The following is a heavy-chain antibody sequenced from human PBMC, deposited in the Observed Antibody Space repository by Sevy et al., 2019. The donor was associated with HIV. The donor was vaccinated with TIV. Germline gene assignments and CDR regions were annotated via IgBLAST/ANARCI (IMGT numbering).Heavy chain of an antibody. Sequence: ASVKVSCKASGGTFRSDAISWLRQAPGPGPEWMGGIIPIFGTTNYAQKFQGRVTIIVDRLTNTAYMDLSSLRSEDTAVYYCARDRGIAAAGKGLPLDYWGQGTLVTVSS. CDR2: IIPIFGTT. J-gene: IGHJ4*02. CDR1: GGTFRSDA. CDR3: ARDRGIAAAGKGLPLDY. V-gene: IGHV1-69*13. D-gene: IGHD6-13*01.